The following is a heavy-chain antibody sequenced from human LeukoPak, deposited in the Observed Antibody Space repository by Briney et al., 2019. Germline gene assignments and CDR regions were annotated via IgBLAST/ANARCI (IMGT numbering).Heavy chain of an antibody. CDR3: ARLERKFDYGGNLRGISWFDP. D-gene: IGHD4-23*01. V-gene: IGHV4-34*01. Sequence: PSETLSLTCAVYGGSFSGYYWSWIRQPPGKGLEWIGEINHSGSTNYNPSLKSRVTISVDTSKNQFSLKLSSVTAADTAVYYCARLERKFDYGGNLRGISWFDPWGQGTLVTVSS. J-gene: IGHJ5*02. CDR2: INHSGST. CDR1: GGSFSGYY.